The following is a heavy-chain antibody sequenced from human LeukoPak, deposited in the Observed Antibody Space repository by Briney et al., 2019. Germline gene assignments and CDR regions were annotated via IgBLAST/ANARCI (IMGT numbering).Heavy chain of an antibody. J-gene: IGHJ4*02. Sequence: GGSLRLSCAASGIIFSSYSMNWVRQAPGKGLEWVASISSSSSYIYYADSVKGRFTISRDNAKNSLYLQMNSLRAEDTAVYYCAKAHVQWELLGGVGYWGQGTLVTVSS. V-gene: IGHV3-21*04. CDR2: ISSSSSYI. CDR1: GIIFSSYS. D-gene: IGHD1-26*01. CDR3: AKAHVQWELLGGVGY.